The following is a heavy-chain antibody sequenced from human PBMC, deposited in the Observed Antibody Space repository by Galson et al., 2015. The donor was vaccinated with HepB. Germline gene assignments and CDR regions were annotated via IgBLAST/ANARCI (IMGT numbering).Heavy chain of an antibody. CDR3: ALVAATSNWFDP. Sequence: VKVSCKVSGYTFTDYYMHWVQQAPGKGLEWMGLVDPEDGETIYAEKFQGRVTITADTSTDTAYMELSSLRSEDTAVYYCALVAATSNWFDPWGQGTLVTVSS. J-gene: IGHJ5*02. CDR2: VDPEDGET. CDR1: GYTFTDYY. D-gene: IGHD2-15*01. V-gene: IGHV1-69-2*01.